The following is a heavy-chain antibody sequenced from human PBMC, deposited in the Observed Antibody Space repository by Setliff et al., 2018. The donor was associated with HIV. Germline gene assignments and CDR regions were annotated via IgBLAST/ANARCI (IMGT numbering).Heavy chain of an antibody. D-gene: IGHD1-1*01. CDR2: IYYTGST. CDR3: AREDGSNSHDTFEI. J-gene: IGHJ3*02. CDR1: GGSISSYY. V-gene: IGHV4-59*01. Sequence: SETLSLTCTVSGGSISSYYWHWIRQSPGRGLEWIGYIYYTGSTNYNPSLKSRVAMSVDSSNHQFSLKLTSVTPADTAIYYCAREDGSNSHDTFEIWGQGILVTV.